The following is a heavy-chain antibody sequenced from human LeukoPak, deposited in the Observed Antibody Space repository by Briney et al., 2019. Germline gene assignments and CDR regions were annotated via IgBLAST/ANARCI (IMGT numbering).Heavy chain of an antibody. CDR3: ARTPITMVRGVMVD. Sequence: SETLSLTCTVSGGSISSYYWSWIRQPPGKGLEWIGYIHYSGSTNYKASLKSRVSISVDTSKNQFSLKLSPVTAADTAVYYCARTPITMVRGVMVDWGQGTLVTVSS. J-gene: IGHJ4*02. CDR2: IHYSGST. D-gene: IGHD3-10*01. CDR1: GGSISSYY. V-gene: IGHV4-59*01.